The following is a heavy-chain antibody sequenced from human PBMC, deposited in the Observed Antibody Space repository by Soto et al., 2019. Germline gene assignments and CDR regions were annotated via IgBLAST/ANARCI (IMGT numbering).Heavy chain of an antibody. CDR3: ARHQRDDASRKIDC. CDR1: GYSFTSNW. CDR2: INPADSDI. V-gene: IGHV5-51*01. J-gene: IGHJ4*02. D-gene: IGHD3-16*01. Sequence: ESLKISCQGSGYSFTSNWIGWVRQMPGKGLEWMGIINPADSDIKYSPSFQGQVTISADKSIGTAYLQWSSLKASDTAMYYCARHQRDDASRKIDCWGQGTLVTVSS.